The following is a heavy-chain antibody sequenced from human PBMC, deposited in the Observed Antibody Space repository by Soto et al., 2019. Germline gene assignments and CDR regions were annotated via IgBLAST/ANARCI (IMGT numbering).Heavy chain of an antibody. CDR2: IYSGGST. CDR3: ARDKTSYYDVSGIFDI. J-gene: IGHJ3*02. CDR1: GFTVSSNY. D-gene: IGHD3-22*01. V-gene: IGHV3-53*01. Sequence: GGSLRLSCAASGFTVSSNYMSWVRQAPGKGLEWVSVIYSGGSTYYADSVKGRFTISRDNSKNTLYLQMNSLRAEDTAVYYCARDKTSYYDVSGIFDIWGQGTMVTVSS.